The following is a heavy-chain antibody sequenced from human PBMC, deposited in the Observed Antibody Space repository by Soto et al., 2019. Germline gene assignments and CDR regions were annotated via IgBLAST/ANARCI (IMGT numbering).Heavy chain of an antibody. CDR2: INAGNGNT. V-gene: IGHV1-3*01. CDR1: GYTFTSYA. D-gene: IGHD2-2*01. CDR3: ARAEDDCSTTTCYVIDY. J-gene: IGHJ4*02. Sequence: ASVKVSCKASGYTFTSYAMHWVRQAPGQRLEWMGWINAGNGNTKYSQKFQGRVTVTRDTSASTAYMELSSLTSEDTAVYYCARAEDDCSTTTCYVIDYWGQRTPVTVS.